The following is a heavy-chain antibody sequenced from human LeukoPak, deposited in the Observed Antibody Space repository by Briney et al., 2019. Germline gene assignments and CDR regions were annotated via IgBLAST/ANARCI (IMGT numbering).Heavy chain of an antibody. V-gene: IGHV1-2*02. CDR3: ARVLSNGDF. D-gene: IGHD2-8*01. J-gene: IGHJ4*02. CDR1: GYTFTGYY. Sequence: ASVKVSCKASGYTFTGYYMHWVRQAPGQGLERMGWINDNIGDTTYAQTFQGRVTMTRDTSISTVYMELKNLISDDTAVYYCARVLSNGDFWGQGTMVTVSS. CDR2: INDNIGDT.